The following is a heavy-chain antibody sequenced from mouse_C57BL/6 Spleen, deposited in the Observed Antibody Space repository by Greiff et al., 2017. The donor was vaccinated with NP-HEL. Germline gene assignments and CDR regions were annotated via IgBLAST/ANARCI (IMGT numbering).Heavy chain of an antibody. Sequence: QVQLQQPGAELVRPGSSVKLSCKASGYTFTSYWMDWVKQRPGQGLEWIGNIYPSDSETHYNQKFKDKATLTVDKSSSTAYMQLSSLTSEDSAVYYCARFPANYFDYWGQGTTLTVSS. CDR2: IYPSDSET. V-gene: IGHV1-61*01. J-gene: IGHJ2*01. CDR3: ARFPANYFDY. CDR1: GYTFTSYW.